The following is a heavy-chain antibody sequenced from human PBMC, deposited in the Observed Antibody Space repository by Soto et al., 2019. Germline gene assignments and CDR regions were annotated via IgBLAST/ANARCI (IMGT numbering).Heavy chain of an antibody. CDR3: ARHSGYDFWSGPGGMGWFDP. CDR1: GGSISSSSYY. D-gene: IGHD3-3*01. V-gene: IGHV4-39*01. J-gene: IGHJ5*02. Sequence: SETLSLTCTVYGGSISSSSYYWGWIRQPPGKGLEWIGSIYYSGSTYYNPSLKSRVTISVDTSKNQFSLKLSSVTAADTAVYYCARHSGYDFWSGPGGMGWFDPWGQGTLVTVSS. CDR2: IYYSGST.